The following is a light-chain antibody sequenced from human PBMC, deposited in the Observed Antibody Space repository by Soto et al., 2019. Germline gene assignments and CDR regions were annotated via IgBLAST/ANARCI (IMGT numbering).Light chain of an antibody. J-gene: IGLJ1*01. CDR2: DVT. V-gene: IGLV2-11*01. CDR3: CSYAGDFYV. CDR1: TSDVGGYDY. Sequence: QSVLTQPRSVSGSPGQSVAISCTGTTSDVGGYDYVSWYQQHPGKAPELIIFDVTKRPSGVPDRFSGSKSGNTASLTISGLLAEDEADYFCCSYAGDFYVFGSGTKVTVL.